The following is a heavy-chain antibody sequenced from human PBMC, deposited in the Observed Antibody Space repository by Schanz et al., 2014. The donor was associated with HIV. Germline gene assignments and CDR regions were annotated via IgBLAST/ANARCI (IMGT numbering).Heavy chain of an antibody. V-gene: IGHV3-13*01. CDR3: AKGQRGVVRGDIDC. CDR2: LGTTGDT. D-gene: IGHD3-10*01. CDR1: GFTLSTYD. Sequence: DVQLVESGGGLVKPGGSLRLSCSGSGFTLSTYDMHWVRQATGKGLEWVSVLGTTGDTYYPGSVKGRFTISRENAKNSLYLQMNSLRAGDTAVYYCAKGQRGVVRGDIDCWGQGTLVTVSS. J-gene: IGHJ4*02.